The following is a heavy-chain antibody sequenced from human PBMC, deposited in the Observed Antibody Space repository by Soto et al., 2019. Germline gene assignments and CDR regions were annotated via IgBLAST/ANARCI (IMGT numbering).Heavy chain of an antibody. CDR2: INADGTNT. CDR1: GFIFSDNW. J-gene: IGHJ4*02. CDR3: VKSSGLPPG. V-gene: IGHV3-74*01. Sequence: EVQLVESGGGLAQPGGSLRLSCIASGFIFSDNWMHWVRQAPGKGLVWVSRINADGTNTAYADSVKGRFTISRDNAKNTLYLEMNGLRAEDTAVYYCVKSSGLPPGWGQGALVTVS.